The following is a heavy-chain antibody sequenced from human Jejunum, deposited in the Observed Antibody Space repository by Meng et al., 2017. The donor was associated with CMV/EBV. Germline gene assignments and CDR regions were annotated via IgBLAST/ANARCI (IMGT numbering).Heavy chain of an antibody. J-gene: IGHJ6*02. CDR1: FIDYY. Sequence: FIDYYMHWVRQAPGQGLEWMGWINPNTGDTNYAQKFQGRVTMTRDMSINTVYMELTRLRSDDTAVYFCARVRGSYPGDYYYGMDVWGRGTTVTVSS. CDR3: ARVRGSYPGDYYYGMDV. CDR2: INPNTGDT. D-gene: IGHD1-26*01. V-gene: IGHV1-2*02.